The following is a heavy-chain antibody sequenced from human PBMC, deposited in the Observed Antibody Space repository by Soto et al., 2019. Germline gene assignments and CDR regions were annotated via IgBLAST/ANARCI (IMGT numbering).Heavy chain of an antibody. J-gene: IGHJ6*02. CDR3: ARGDSTDCSNGVCSFFYNHDMDV. CDR2: ISPQSGGT. Sequence: ASVKVSCKASGYSFTDYHIHWVRQAPGQGLEWLGRISPQSGGTSTAQKFQGWVTMATDTTISTASMELTRLRSDDTAIYYCARGDSTDCSNGVCSFFYNHDMDVWG. D-gene: IGHD2-8*01. V-gene: IGHV1-2*04. CDR1: GYSFTDYH.